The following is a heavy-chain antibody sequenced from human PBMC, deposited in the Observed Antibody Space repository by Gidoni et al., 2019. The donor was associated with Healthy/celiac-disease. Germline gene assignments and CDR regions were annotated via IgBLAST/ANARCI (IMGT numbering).Heavy chain of an antibody. Sequence: EVQLVESGGGLVQPGGSLRLPCAASGFPFSSYSMNWVRQAPGKGLEWVSYISSSSSTIYYADSVKGRFTISRDNAKNSLYLQMNSLRAEDTAVYYCAKGITMVRGVDYWGQGTLVTVSS. CDR2: ISSSSSTI. V-gene: IGHV3-48*01. J-gene: IGHJ4*02. CDR3: AKGITMVRGVDY. CDR1: GFPFSSYS. D-gene: IGHD3-10*01.